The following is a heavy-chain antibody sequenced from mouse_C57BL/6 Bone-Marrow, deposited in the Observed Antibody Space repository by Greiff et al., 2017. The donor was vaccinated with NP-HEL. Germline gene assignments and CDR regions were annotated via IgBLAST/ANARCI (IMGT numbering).Heavy chain of an antibody. J-gene: IGHJ3*01. CDR3: GSYSSGYWAD. V-gene: IGHV1-55*01. CDR2: IYPGIGST. Sequence: VQLQQPGAELVKPGASVMMSCKAAGYTFTSYSLTWVKQRPGQGLEWIGDIYPGIGSTHDNAKFKSNATLTVDSSSSTAYMQLSSLTSEDSAVYYGGSYSSGYWADWGQGTLVTVSA. CDR1: GYTFTSYS. D-gene: IGHD3-1*01.